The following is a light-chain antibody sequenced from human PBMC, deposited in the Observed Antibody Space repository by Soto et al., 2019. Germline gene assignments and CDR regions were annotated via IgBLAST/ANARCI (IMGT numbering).Light chain of an antibody. CDR2: KAS. CDR3: QQYSAYSRT. CDR1: QSISTW. Sequence: DIQMTQSPSTLSASVGDRVTITCRASQSISTWLAWYQQKPGKAPKLLIYKASTLESGVPSRFSGSGSGTEFTLTINSLQSADSATYYCQQYSAYSRTFGQGTKVEIK. J-gene: IGKJ1*01. V-gene: IGKV1-5*03.